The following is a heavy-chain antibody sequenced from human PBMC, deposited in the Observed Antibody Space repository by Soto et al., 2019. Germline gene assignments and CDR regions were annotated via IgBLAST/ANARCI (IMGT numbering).Heavy chain of an antibody. Sequence: QLQLQESGSGLVKPSQTLSLTCAVSGVSISSDGYSWSWIRQPPGKGLEWIGFIYQSGSTYYNPSLKSRGTMSVDRSKNQCSLKLTSVTAADTAVYYCARAYYELWTSYHYGMDVWGQGTTVTVSS. CDR2: IYQSGST. J-gene: IGHJ6*02. D-gene: IGHD3-3*01. V-gene: IGHV4-30-2*01. CDR3: ARAYYELWTSYHYGMDV. CDR1: GVSISSDGYS.